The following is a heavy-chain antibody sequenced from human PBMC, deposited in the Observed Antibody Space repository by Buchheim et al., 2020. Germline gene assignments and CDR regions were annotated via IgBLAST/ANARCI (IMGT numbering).Heavy chain of an antibody. CDR1: GGSFSGYY. D-gene: IGHD3-3*01. J-gene: IGHJ4*02. CDR3: ARAVFWSGLVDY. V-gene: IGHV4-34*01. CDR2: INHSGST. Sequence: QVQLQQWGAGLLKPSETLSLTCAVYGGSFSGYYWSWIRQPPGKGLEWIGEINHSGSTNYNPSLKSRVTISVDTSKNQFSLKLGSVTAADTAVYYCARAVFWSGLVDYWGQGTL.